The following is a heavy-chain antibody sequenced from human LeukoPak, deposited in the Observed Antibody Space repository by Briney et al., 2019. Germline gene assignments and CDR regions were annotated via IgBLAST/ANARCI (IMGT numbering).Heavy chain of an antibody. D-gene: IGHD4-23*01. CDR3: ARGSRGNSRIRPGYYYYYMDV. V-gene: IGHV4-34*01. CDR1: GGSFSGYY. J-gene: IGHJ6*03. Sequence: MSSETLSLTCAVYGGSFSGYYWSWIRQPPGKGLEWIGEINHSGSTNYNPSLKSRVTTSVDTSKNQFSLKLSSVTAADTAVYYCARGSRGNSRIRPGYYYYYMDVWGKGTTVTVSS. CDR2: INHSGST.